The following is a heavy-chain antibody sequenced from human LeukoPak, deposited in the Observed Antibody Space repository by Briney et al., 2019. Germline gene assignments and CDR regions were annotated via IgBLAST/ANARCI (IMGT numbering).Heavy chain of an antibody. D-gene: IGHD3-22*01. CDR2: IYYSGST. CDR3: ARPDYYDSSGYYYVWDY. CDR1: GGSFSGYY. V-gene: IGHV4-34*01. J-gene: IGHJ4*02. Sequence: PSETLSLTCAVYGGSFSGYYWGWIRQPPGKGLEWIGSIYYSGSTYYNPSLKSRVTISVDTSKNQFSLKLSSVTAADTAVYYCARPDYYDSSGYYYVWDYWGQGTLVTVSS.